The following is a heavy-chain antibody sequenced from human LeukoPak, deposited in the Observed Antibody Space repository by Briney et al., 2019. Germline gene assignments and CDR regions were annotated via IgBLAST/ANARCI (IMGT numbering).Heavy chain of an antibody. CDR3: AREYYDILTGPHDAFDI. CDR2: ISYDGSNK. J-gene: IGHJ3*02. CDR1: GFTFSSYA. Sequence: GRSLRLSCAASGFTFSSYAMHWVRQAPGKGLEWVAVISYDGSNKYYADSVKGRFTISRDNSKNTLCLQMNSLRAEDTAVYYCAREYYDILTGPHDAFDIWGQGTMVTVSS. V-gene: IGHV3-30-3*01. D-gene: IGHD3-9*01.